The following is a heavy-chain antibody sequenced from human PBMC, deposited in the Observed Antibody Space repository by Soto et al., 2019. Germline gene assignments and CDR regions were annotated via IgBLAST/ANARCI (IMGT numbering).Heavy chain of an antibody. D-gene: IGHD2-15*01. CDR3: ARDLCSGGSCRFDP. Sequence: PGGSLRLSCAASGFTFSSYWMSWVRQAPGKGLEWVANIKQDGSEKYYVDSVKGRFTISRDNAKNSLYLQMNSLRAEDTAVYYCARDLCSGGSCRFDPWGQGTLVTVSS. J-gene: IGHJ5*02. V-gene: IGHV3-7*01. CDR2: IKQDGSEK. CDR1: GFTFSSYW.